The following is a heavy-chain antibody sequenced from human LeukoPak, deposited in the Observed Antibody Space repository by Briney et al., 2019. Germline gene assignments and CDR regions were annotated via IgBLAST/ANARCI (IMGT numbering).Heavy chain of an antibody. CDR1: GGTFSSYA. J-gene: IGHJ4*02. D-gene: IGHD5-18*01. V-gene: IGHV1-69*05. CDR3: ARGYSYGNEFDY. CDR2: IIPIFGTA. Sequence: ASVKVSCKASGGTFSSYAISWVRQAPGQGLEWMGGIIPIFGTANYAQKLQGRVTMTTDTSTSTAYMELRSLRSDDTAVYYCARGYSYGNEFDYWGQGTLVTVSS.